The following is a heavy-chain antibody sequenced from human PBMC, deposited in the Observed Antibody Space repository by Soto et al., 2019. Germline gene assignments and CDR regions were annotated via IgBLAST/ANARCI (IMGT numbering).Heavy chain of an antibody. V-gene: IGHV3-7*01. CDR3: AGGLGSSTTHSVY. CDR2: IKQDGSGS. Sequence: AGSLRLSCVASGFIFSNHWMSWVRQAPGKRLEWVASIKQDGSGSSYGDSVKGRFTISSDNAKNSLYLQMTSLGVEDTAVYYCAGGLGSSTTHSVYWDQGTLVTVSS. J-gene: IGHJ4*02. D-gene: IGHD6-6*01. CDR1: GFIFSNHW.